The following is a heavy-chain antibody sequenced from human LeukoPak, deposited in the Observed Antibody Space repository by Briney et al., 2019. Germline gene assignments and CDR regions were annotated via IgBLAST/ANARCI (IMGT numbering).Heavy chain of an antibody. V-gene: IGHV1-69*13. CDR2: IIPIFGTA. J-gene: IGHJ4*02. CDR1: GYTFSSHA. Sequence: SVKVSCKASGYTFSSHAISWVRQAPGQGLEWMGGIIPIFGTANYAQKFQGRVTITADESTSTAYMELSSLRSEDTAVYYCARGPPGGFYDSSGWYFDYWGQGTLVTVSS. CDR3: ARGPPGGFYDSSGWYFDY. D-gene: IGHD3-22*01.